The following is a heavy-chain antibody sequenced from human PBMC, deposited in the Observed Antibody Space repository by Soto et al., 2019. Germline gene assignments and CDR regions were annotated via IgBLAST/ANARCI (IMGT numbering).Heavy chain of an antibody. V-gene: IGHV3-23*01. CDR2: ISGAGGSI. Sequence: PGGSLRLSCAASGFNFNTYAMSWVRQAPGKGLEWVSGISGAGGSIHYVDSVKGRFTISRDNSKNTLYLQMSSLRAEDTAVYYCARESEDLTSNFDYWGQGTLVTVSS. CDR1: GFNFNTYA. J-gene: IGHJ4*02. CDR3: ARESEDLTSNFDY.